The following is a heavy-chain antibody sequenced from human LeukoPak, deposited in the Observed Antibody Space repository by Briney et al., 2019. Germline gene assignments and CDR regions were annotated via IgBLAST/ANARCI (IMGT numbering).Heavy chain of an antibody. J-gene: IGHJ5*02. CDR2: ISWNSGSI. CDR1: GFTFDDYA. V-gene: IGHV3-9*01. D-gene: IGHD6-19*01. Sequence: QPGGSLRLSCAASGFTFDDYAMHWVRQAPGKGLEWVSGISWNSGSIGYADSVKGRFTISRDNAKNSLYLQMNSLRAEDTALYYCAKDSLSYSGGWFDPWGQGTLVTVSS. CDR3: AKDSLSYSGGWFDP.